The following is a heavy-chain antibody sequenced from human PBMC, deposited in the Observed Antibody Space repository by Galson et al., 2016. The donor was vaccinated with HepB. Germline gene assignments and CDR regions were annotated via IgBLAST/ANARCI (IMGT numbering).Heavy chain of an antibody. CDR2: IIPVSGRA. CDR1: GGISSSYT. CDR3: ARRVDITWFDP. V-gene: IGHV1-69*13. J-gene: IGHJ5*02. D-gene: IGHD3-10*01. Sequence: SVKVSCKASGGISSSYTIAWVRQAPGQGFEWMGGIIPVSGRANYAQKFQGRVTFTADEPTKTVYMEVSSLRSEDTAVYCCARRVDITWFDPWGQGTRVTVSS.